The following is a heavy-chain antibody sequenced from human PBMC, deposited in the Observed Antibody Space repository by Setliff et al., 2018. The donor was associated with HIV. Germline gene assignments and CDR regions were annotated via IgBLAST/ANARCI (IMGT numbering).Heavy chain of an antibody. D-gene: IGHD1-26*01. J-gene: IGHJ3*01. V-gene: IGHV1-2*06. CDR1: GYTFTAYY. CDR3: AKQGYSDSLYAFDV. CDR2: IHPNTGST. Sequence: ASVKVSCKTSGYTFTAYYIYWVRQAPGHGLELMGRIHPNTGSTNYLQEFQGRVTITRGTSMSTVYMALTGLTSDDTAVNYCAKQGYSDSLYAFDVWGQGTMVTVSS.